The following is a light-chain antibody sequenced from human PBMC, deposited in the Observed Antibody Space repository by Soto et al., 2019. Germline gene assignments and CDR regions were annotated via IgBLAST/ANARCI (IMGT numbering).Light chain of an antibody. CDR2: RNN. V-gene: IGLV1-47*01. J-gene: IGLJ2*01. Sequence: QSVLTQPPSASGTPGQRVTISCSGSSSNIGSNYVYWYQQLQGTAPRLLIYRNNKRPSGVPDRFSGSKSGTSASLAISGLRSDDEAEYYCAAWDDSLSGVVFGGGTKLTVL. CDR1: SSNIGSNY. CDR3: AAWDDSLSGVV.